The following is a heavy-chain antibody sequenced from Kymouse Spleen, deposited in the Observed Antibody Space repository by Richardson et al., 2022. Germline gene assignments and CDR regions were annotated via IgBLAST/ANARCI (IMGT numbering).Heavy chain of an antibody. CDR1: GFTFSSYG. Sequence: QVQLVESGGGVVQPGRSLRLSCAASGFTFSSYGMHWVRQAPGKGLEWVAVIWYDGSNKYYADSVKGRFTISRDNSKNTLYLQMNSLRAEDTAVYYCARDGGIAAAAYFDYWGQGTLVTVSS. J-gene: IGHJ4*02. CDR3: ARDGGIAAAAYFDY. CDR2: IWYDGSNK. D-gene: IGHD6-13*01. V-gene: IGHV3-33*01.